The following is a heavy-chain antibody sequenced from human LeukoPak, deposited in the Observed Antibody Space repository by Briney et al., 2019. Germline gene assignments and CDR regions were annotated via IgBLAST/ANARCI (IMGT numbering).Heavy chain of an antibody. CDR3: ARLYGGYGDYYFDY. J-gene: IGHJ4*02. Sequence: GGSLRLSCAASGFTFSSYWMHWVRQAPGKGLVWVSLINSDGSSTNYADSVKGRFTISRDNAKNTLYLQMNSLRAGDTAVYYCARLYGGYGDYYFDYWGQGTLVTVFS. CDR1: GFTFSSYW. CDR2: INSDGSST. D-gene: IGHD4-17*01. V-gene: IGHV3-74*01.